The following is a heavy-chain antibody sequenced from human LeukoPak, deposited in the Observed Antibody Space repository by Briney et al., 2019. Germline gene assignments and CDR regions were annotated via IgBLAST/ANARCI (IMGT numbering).Heavy chain of an antibody. CDR2: IYHGGST. CDR1: GGSFSGYY. J-gene: IGHJ6*03. V-gene: IGHV4-38-2*01. Sequence: SETLSLTCAVYGGSFSGYYWGWIRQPPGKGLEWIGSIYHGGSTYYNPSLKSRVTISVDTSKNQFSLKLSSVTAADTAVYYCARVSLLQPRGLAARRVEDYYYYMDVWGKGTTVTVSS. CDR3: ARVSLLQPRGLAARRVEDYYYYMDV. D-gene: IGHD6-6*01.